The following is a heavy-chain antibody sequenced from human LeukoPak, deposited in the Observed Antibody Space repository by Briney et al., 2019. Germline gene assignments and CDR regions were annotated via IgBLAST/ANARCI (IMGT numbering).Heavy chain of an antibody. CDR1: DGSITSSSYY. D-gene: IGHD3-3*01. V-gene: IGHV4-39*01. CDR3: AARGAHYTGLDY. CDR2: VYYTGST. J-gene: IGHJ4*02. Sequence: SETLSLTCAVSDGSITSSSYYWGWIRQPPGKGLEWIGSVYYTGSTWYNPSLKSRVTVSVDTSKNQSSLKVNSVTASDTAVYYCAARGAHYTGLDYWGQGTLVTVSS.